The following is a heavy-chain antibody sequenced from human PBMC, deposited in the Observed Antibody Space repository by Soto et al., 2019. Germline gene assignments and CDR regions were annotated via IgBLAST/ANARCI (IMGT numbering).Heavy chain of an antibody. Sequence: GGSLRLSCAASGFTFSSYWMSWVRQAPGKGLEWVANIKQDGSEKYYVDSVKGRFTNSRDNAKNSLYLQMNSLRAEDTAVYYCARASFVAWQLVPHFDYWGQGTLVTVSS. V-gene: IGHV3-7*01. D-gene: IGHD6-13*01. CDR3: ARASFVAWQLVPHFDY. CDR2: IKQDGSEK. CDR1: GFTFSSYW. J-gene: IGHJ4*02.